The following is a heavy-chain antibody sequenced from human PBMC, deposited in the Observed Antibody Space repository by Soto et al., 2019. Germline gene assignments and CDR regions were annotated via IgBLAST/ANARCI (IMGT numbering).Heavy chain of an antibody. CDR3: AKGSSGWYERFDY. J-gene: IGHJ4*02. V-gene: IGHV3-23*01. CDR1: GFTFSSYV. CDR2: ISGSGGST. D-gene: IGHD6-19*01. Sequence: EVQLLESGGGLVQPGGSLRLSCAASGFTFSSYVMSWVRQAPGKGLEWVSAISGSGGSTYYADSVKGRFTFSRDNSKNTLYLQMNSLRAEDTAVYYCAKGSSGWYERFDYWGQGTLVTVSS.